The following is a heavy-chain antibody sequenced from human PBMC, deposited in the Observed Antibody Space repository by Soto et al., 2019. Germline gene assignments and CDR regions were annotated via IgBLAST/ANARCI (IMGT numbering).Heavy chain of an antibody. D-gene: IGHD3-16*01. J-gene: IGHJ6*02. Sequence: ASVKVSCKASGYTFTSYYMHWLRQATGQGLEWMGIINPSGGSTSYAQKFQGRVTMTRDTSTSTVYMELSSLRSEDTAVYYCASIFGGRPYCYDYGMDVWGQGTTVTVSS. CDR1: GYTFTSYY. CDR2: INPSGGST. CDR3: ASIFGGRPYCYDYGMDV. V-gene: IGHV1-46*01.